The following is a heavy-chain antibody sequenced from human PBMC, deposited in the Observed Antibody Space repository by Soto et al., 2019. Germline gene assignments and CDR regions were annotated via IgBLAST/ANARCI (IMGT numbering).Heavy chain of an antibody. CDR2: ISGTGGST. Sequence: EVQLLESGGGLVQPGGSLRLSCAASGFTFSSYAMSWVRQAPGKGLEWVSVISGTGGSTHYADSVKGRFTISRDNSKNTLHLQMNSLRAEDTAIYYCAGGWGIAVAGIDYWGQGTLVIVSS. J-gene: IGHJ4*02. CDR3: AGGWGIAVAGIDY. CDR1: GFTFSSYA. D-gene: IGHD6-19*01. V-gene: IGHV3-23*01.